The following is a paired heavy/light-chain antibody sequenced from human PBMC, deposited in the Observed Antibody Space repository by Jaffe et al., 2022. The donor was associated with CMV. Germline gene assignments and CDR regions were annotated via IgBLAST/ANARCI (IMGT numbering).Light chain of an antibody. Sequence: DIQMTQSPSSLSASVGDRVTITCRTSQSISSYLNWYQQKPGKAPELLIYGASSLQSGVPSRFSGSGSGTDFTLTISSLQPEDFATFYCQQSYSIPFTFGPGTTVDVK. CDR1: QSISSY. V-gene: IGKV1-39*01. J-gene: IGKJ3*01. CDR2: GAS. CDR3: QQSYSIPFT.
Heavy chain of an antibody. CDR3: ARQAPPRGQSYGYFNS. V-gene: IGHV4-39*01. Sequence: QLQLQESGPGLVKPSETLSLTCSVSGGFIRSSSFFWAWIRQPPGKGLEWIGNVDYTGSTNYNPSLKSRVTISVDTSENQFSLNLRSVTAADTAVYYCARQAPPRGQSYGYFNSWGQGTLAAVSS. D-gene: IGHD5-18*01. J-gene: IGHJ5*01. CDR1: GGFIRSSSFF. CDR2: VDYTGST.